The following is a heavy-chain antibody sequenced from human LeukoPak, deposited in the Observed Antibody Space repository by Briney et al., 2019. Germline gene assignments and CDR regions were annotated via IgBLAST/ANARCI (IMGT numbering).Heavy chain of an antibody. D-gene: IGHD3-16*01. Sequence: GASVKVSCKASGGTFTSYAISWVRQAPGQGLEWMGGIIPIFGTANYAHKFQGRVTITTDESTSTDYMELSSLTSADTAVYSCARGTNLADSIDYWGQGTLVTVSS. CDR3: ARGTNLADSIDY. CDR1: GGTFTSYA. CDR2: IIPIFGTA. V-gene: IGHV1-69*05. J-gene: IGHJ4*02.